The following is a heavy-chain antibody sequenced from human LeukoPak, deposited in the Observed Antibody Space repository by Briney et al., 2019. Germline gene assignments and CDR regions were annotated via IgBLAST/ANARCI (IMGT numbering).Heavy chain of an antibody. CDR2: ISDTGGRT. CDR3: AKGGQDFDFWRFDL. V-gene: IGHV3-23*01. D-gene: IGHD3-3*01. CDR1: GFTFSDSA. Sequence: PGGSLRLSCAASGFTFSDSALSWVRHSPGEGLKWVSSISDTGGRTYYADSVKGRFTITRDNSRNTVNLQMNSLRAGDTARYYCAKGGQDFDFWRFDLWGQGILVIVSS. J-gene: IGHJ5*02.